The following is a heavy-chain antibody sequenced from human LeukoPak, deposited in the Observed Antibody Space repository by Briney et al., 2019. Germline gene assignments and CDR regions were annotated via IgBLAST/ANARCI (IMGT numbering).Heavy chain of an antibody. V-gene: IGHV4-4*07. CDR1: GGSISSYH. J-gene: IGHJ4*02. CDR2: IYSSGST. CDR3: ARRSSSWAFDY. D-gene: IGHD6-13*01. Sequence: SETLSLTCTVSGGSISSYHWSWIRQPAGKGLEWIGRIYSSGSTNYNPSLKSRVTMSVDTSKNQFSLKLSSVTAADTAVYYCARRSSSWAFDYWGQGTLVTVSS.